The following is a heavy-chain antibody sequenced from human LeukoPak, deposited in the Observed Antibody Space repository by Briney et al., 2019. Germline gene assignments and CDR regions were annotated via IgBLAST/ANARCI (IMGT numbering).Heavy chain of an antibody. CDR1: GGPISSYY. J-gene: IGHJ4*02. V-gene: IGHV4-59*01. Sequence: TSETLSLTCTVSGGPISSYYWSWIRQPPGKGLEWIGYIYCSGSTNYNPSLKSRVTISVDTSKNQFSLKLSSVTAADTAVYYCARVEYSSSLDYWGQGTLVAVSS. CDR3: ARVEYSSSLDY. CDR2: IYCSGST. D-gene: IGHD6-6*01.